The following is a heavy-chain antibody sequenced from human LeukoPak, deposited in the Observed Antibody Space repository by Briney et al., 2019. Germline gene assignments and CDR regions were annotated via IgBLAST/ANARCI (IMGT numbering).Heavy chain of an antibody. J-gene: IGHJ4*02. CDR2: IYYSGST. Sequence: PSETLSLTCTVSGGSISSYYWSWIRQPPGKGLEWIGYIYYSGSTNYNLSLKSRVTISVDTSKNQFSLKLSSVTAADTAVYYCARGVDSSGWYDLFDYWGQGTLVTVSS. D-gene: IGHD6-19*01. V-gene: IGHV4-59*01. CDR3: ARGVDSSGWYDLFDY. CDR1: GGSISSYY.